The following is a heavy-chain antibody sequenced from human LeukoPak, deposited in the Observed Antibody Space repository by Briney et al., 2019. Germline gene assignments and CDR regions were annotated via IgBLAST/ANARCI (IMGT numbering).Heavy chain of an antibody. V-gene: IGHV4-61*01. Sequence: SETLSLTCTVSGGSVSSNIYYWNWIRQPPGKGLEWIGYIYCSGSTNYYPSLKSRVTISVDTSKNQFSLKLTSLTAADTAVYYCAREDSSGNLGYWGQGTLVTVSS. CDR3: AREDSSGNLGY. CDR1: GGSVSSNIYY. CDR2: IYCSGST. J-gene: IGHJ4*02. D-gene: IGHD3-22*01.